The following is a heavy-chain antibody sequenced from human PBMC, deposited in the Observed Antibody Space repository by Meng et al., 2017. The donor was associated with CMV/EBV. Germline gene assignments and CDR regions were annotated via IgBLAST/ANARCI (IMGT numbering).Heavy chain of an antibody. CDR2: IKQDGSEK. CDR3: ARDCSSTTGGMDV. D-gene: IGHD2-2*01. Sequence: GGSLRLSCAASGFTFSSYWMSWVRQAPGKGLEWVANIKQDGSEKYYVDSVKGRFTISRDNAKNSLYLQMNSLRAEDTAVYYRARDCSSTTGGMDVWGQGTTVTVSS. V-gene: IGHV3-7*01. J-gene: IGHJ6*02. CDR1: GFTFSSYW.